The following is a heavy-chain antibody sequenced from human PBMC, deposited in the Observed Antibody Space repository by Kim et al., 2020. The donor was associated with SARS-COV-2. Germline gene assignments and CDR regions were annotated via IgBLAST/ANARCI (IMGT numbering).Heavy chain of an antibody. CDR2: ISYDGSNK. CDR1: GFTFSSYG. V-gene: IGHV3-30*18. D-gene: IGHD5-12*01. CDR3: AKDIRGYSGYEYYYGMD. J-gene: IGHJ6*01. Sequence: GGSLRLSCAASGFTFSSYGMHWVRQAPGKGLEWVAVISYDGSNKYYADSVKGRFTISRDNSKNTLYLQMNSLRAEDTAVYYCAKDIRGYSGYEYYYGMD.